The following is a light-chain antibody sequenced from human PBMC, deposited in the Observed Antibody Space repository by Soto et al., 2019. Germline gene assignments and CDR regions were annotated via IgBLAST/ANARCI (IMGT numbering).Light chain of an antibody. CDR2: WAS. CDR1: QSVLNSTYNKKY. V-gene: IGKV4-1*01. Sequence: DIVMTQSPDSLAVSLGERATIHCKSSQSVLNSTYNKKYLAWYQQKTGQPPKLLIYWASARESAVPDRFCCSGSGTYFPLTSSSLQAEDVAVYNCQQYYSTPPTFGQGTKVEIK. J-gene: IGKJ1*01. CDR3: QQYYSTPPT.